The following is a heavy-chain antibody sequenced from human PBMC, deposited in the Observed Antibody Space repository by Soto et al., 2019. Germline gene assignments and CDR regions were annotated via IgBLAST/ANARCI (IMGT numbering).Heavy chain of an antibody. Sequence: SETLSLTCTVSGGSVSSSNHYWSWIRQPPGKGLEWIGYIYYTGTTNYNPSLKSRVTISVDTSKNQFSLKLSSVTAADTAVYYCAREAYGAHDFHYWGQGSPVTVSS. CDR3: AREAYGAHDFHY. J-gene: IGHJ1*01. D-gene: IGHD4-17*01. V-gene: IGHV4-61*01. CDR2: IYYTGTT. CDR1: GGSVSSSNHY.